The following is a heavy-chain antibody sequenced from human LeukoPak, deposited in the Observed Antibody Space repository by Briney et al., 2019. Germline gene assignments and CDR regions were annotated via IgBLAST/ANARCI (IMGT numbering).Heavy chain of an antibody. CDR2: INHSGST. CDR1: GGSFSGYY. J-gene: IGHJ4*02. CDR3: ARGGLIVGATGFDY. D-gene: IGHD1-26*01. V-gene: IGHV4-34*01. Sequence: SETLSLTCAVYGGSFSGYYWSWIRQPPGKGLEWIGEINHSGSTNYNPSLKSRVTISVDTSKNQFSLKLSSVTAADTAVYYCARGGLIVGATGFDYWGQGTLVTVSS.